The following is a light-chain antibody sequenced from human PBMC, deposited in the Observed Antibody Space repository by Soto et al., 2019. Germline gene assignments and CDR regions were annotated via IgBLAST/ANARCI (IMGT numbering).Light chain of an antibody. CDR1: QAVSSNY. CDR3: QQRSNWPRT. CDR2: GAS. Sequence: MTESPDTLSLSPGERSTLSCRSSQAVSSNYLAWCQQTPGQAPRLLIYGASTRATGIPVRFSGSGSGTDFTLTISSLEPEDFAVYYCQQRSNWPRTFGQGTKVDNK. J-gene: IGKJ1*01. V-gene: IGKV3D-20*02.